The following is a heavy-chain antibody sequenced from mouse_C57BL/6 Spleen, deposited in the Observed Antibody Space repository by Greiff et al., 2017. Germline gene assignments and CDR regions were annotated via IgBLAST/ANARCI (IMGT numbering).Heavy chain of an antibody. V-gene: IGHV7-3*01. Sequence: EVKLMESGGGLVQPGGSLSLSCAASGFTFTDYYMSWVRQPPGKALEWLGFIRNKANGYTTEYSASVKGRFTISRDNSQSILYLQMNALRAEDSATYYCARSASIYYYGSSYLDYWGQGTTLTVSS. J-gene: IGHJ2*01. CDR3: ARSASIYYYGSSYLDY. D-gene: IGHD1-1*01. CDR1: GFTFTDYY. CDR2: IRNKANGYTT.